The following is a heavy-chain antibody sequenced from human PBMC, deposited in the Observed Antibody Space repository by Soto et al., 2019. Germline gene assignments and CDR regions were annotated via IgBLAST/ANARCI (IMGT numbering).Heavy chain of an antibody. CDR1: GFTFSSYN. D-gene: IGHD3-3*01. CDR3: ARIKLVEWFFINVDVYDMDV. Sequence: GGSLRLSCAASGFTFSSYNMNWVRQAPEKGLEVVSFLSRDSSTICFAVFVEGRFTVSRDNARTSVSLQMDSLRDEDAAVYYCARIKLVEWFFINVDVYDMDVWGQGTPVTVSS. V-gene: IGHV3-48*02. J-gene: IGHJ6*02. CDR2: LSRDSSTI.